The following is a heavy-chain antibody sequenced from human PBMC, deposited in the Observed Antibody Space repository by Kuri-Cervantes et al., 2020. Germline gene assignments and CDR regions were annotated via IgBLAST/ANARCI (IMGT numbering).Heavy chain of an antibody. D-gene: IGHD2-2*01. CDR1: GFTFSSYA. CDR3: AKDMVLVPAALTYYYYYGMDV. J-gene: IGHJ6*02. CDR2: ISGSGGGT. Sequence: GESLKISCAASGFTFSSYAMSWVRQAPGKGLEWVSAISGSGGGTYYADSVKGRFTISRDNSKNTLYLQMNSLRAEDTAVYYCAKDMVLVPAALTYYYYYGMDVWGQGTTVTVSS. V-gene: IGHV3-23*01.